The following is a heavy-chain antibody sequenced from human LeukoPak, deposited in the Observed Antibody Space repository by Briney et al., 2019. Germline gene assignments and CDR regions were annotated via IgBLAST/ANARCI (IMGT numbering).Heavy chain of an antibody. Sequence: ATVKISCKVSGYTFTDYYMHWVQQAPGKGLEWMGLVDPEDGETIYAEKFQGRVTITADTSTDTAYMELSSLRSEDTAVYYCARGKWLPAQTYYYYYMDVWGKGTTVTVSS. V-gene: IGHV1-69-2*01. D-gene: IGHD6-19*01. J-gene: IGHJ6*03. CDR2: VDPEDGET. CDR3: ARGKWLPAQTYYYYYMDV. CDR1: GYTFTDYY.